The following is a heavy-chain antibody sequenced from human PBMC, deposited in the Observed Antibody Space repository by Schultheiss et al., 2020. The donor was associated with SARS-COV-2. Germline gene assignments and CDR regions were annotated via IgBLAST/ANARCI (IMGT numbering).Heavy chain of an antibody. J-gene: IGHJ5*02. Sequence: GGSLRLSCAASGFTFTNYAMSWVRQAPGKGLEWVSVIYSGGSTYYADSVKGRFTISRDNSKNTLYLQMNSLRAEDTAVYYCAKGGIAARPSWFDPWGQGTLVTVSS. CDR1: GFTFTNYA. CDR3: AKGGIAARPSWFDP. D-gene: IGHD6-6*01. CDR2: IYSGGST. V-gene: IGHV3-23*03.